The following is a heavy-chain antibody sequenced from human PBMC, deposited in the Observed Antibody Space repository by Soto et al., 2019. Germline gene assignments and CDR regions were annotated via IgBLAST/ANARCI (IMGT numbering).Heavy chain of an antibody. CDR2: VYYRGSI. CDR3: ARVTFTPNWFDS. CDR1: GDSISSPDYY. Sequence: NPSETLSLTCSVSGDSISSPDYYWSWIRQAPEKGLELIGYVYYRGSIYYTPSFEGRVSISVDTSKNQFSLRLTSVTAADSAMYFCARVTFTPNWFDSWGQGILVTVSS. D-gene: IGHD3-3*02. J-gene: IGHJ5*01. V-gene: IGHV4-30-4*01.